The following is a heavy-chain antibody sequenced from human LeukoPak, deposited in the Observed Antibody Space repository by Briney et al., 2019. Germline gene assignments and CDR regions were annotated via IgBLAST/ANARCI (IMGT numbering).Heavy chain of an antibody. V-gene: IGHV3-23*01. J-gene: IGHJ4*02. CDR3: AKIGPLLWFGELFRGGRDWISDY. CDR1: GFTFSSYA. CDR2: ISGRGGST. D-gene: IGHD3-10*01. Sequence: GGSLRLSCAASGFTFSSYAMSWVRQAPGKGLEWVSAISGRGGSTYYADSVKGRFTISRDNSKNTLYLQMNSLRAEDTAVYYCAKIGPLLWFGELFRGGRDWISDYWGQGTLVTVSS.